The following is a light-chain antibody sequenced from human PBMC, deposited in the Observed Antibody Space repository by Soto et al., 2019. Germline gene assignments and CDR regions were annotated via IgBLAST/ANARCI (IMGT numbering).Light chain of an antibody. CDR1: QSVSSN. V-gene: IGKV3D-20*01. CDR3: QQYGSSPIT. CDR2: DAS. J-gene: IGKJ5*01. Sequence: EIVKTQSPATLSVSPGERATLSCRASQSVSSNLAWYQQKPGQAPRLLIYDASTRATGIPDRFSGSVSGTDFTLTISRLEPEDFVVYYCQQYGSSPITFGQGTRLEIK.